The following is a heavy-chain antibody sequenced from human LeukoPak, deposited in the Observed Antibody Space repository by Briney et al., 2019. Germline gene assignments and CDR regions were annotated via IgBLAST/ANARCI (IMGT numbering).Heavy chain of an antibody. J-gene: IGHJ4*02. D-gene: IGHD2-21*02. Sequence: ASVKVSCKASGYTFTSYGITWMRQAPGQGLEWMGWISAYNGNTNYAQKLQGRVTMTTDTSTSTAYMEVRSLRSDDTAVYYCARHCGGDCYSGYDYWGQGTLVTVSS. V-gene: IGHV1-18*01. CDR3: ARHCGGDCYSGYDY. CDR1: GYTFTSYG. CDR2: ISAYNGNT.